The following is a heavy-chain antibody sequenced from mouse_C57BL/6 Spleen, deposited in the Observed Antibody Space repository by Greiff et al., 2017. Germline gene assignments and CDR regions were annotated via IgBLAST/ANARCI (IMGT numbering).Heavy chain of an antibody. V-gene: IGHV14-2*01. CDR2: IDPEDGET. D-gene: IGHD1-1*01. CDR3: ARSYYYGSSHWYFDV. Sequence: EVNVVESGAELVKPGASVKLSCTASGFNIKDYYMHWVKQRTEQGLEWIGRIDPEDGETKYAPKFQGKATITADTSSNTAYLQLSSLTSEDTAVYYCARSYYYGSSHWYFDVWGTGTTVTVSS. CDR1: GFNIKDYY. J-gene: IGHJ1*03.